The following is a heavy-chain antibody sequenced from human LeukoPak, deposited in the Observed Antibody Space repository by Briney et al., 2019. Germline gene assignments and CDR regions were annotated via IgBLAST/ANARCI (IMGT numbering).Heavy chain of an antibody. CDR2: IRYDGSNK. CDR1: GFTFSSYG. V-gene: IGHV3-30*02. Sequence: GGSLRLSCAASGFTFSSYGMHWVRQAPGKGLEWVAFIRYDGSNKYYADSVKGRFTISRDNSKNTLYLQMNSLRAEDTAVYYCAKDWYYYGSGFDYWGQGTLVTVSS. J-gene: IGHJ4*02. D-gene: IGHD3-10*01. CDR3: AKDWYYYGSGFDY.